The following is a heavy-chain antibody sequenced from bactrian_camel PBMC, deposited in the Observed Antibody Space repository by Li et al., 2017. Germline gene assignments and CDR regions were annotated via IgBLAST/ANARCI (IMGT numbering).Heavy chain of an antibody. J-gene: IGHJ4*01. CDR2: IHPGGYP. CDR3: TDHNAGFEY. V-gene: IGHV3S10*01. Sequence: VQLVESGGGLVQPGGSLRLSCAASGFRFNEYDMNWVRQAPGKGLEWVSSIHPGGYPYYADSVKGRFTISVDNAKNTLYLQMNILEPEDTAMYYCTDHNAGFEYWGQGTQVTVS. CDR1: GFRFNEYD. D-gene: IGHD5*01.